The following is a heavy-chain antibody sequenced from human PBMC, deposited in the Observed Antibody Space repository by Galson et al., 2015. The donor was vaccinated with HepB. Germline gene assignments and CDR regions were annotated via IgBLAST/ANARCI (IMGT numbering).Heavy chain of an antibody. V-gene: IGHV4-34*01. CDR1: GGSFSGYY. CDR3: ARGRTRIQLWSNPNYYYGMDV. Sequence: TLSLTCAVYGGSFSGYYWSWIRQPPGKGLEWIGEINHVGSTNYNPSLKSRVTLSVDTSKDQFSLKLGSVTAADTAVYFCARGRTRIQLWSNPNYYYGMDVWGQGTTVTVSS. J-gene: IGHJ6*02. CDR2: INHVGST. D-gene: IGHD5-18*01.